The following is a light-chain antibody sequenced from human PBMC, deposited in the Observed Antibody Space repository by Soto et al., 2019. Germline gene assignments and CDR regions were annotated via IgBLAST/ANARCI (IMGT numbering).Light chain of an antibody. CDR1: QSVSSY. CDR2: DAS. CDR3: QHCSSRPIT. V-gene: IGKV3-11*01. J-gene: IGKJ4*01. Sequence: EIVLSQSPATLSLSPGERVTVSCRASQSVSSYLAWYQHKPGQAPRLLISDASNRATGIPARFSGSGSGTDFTLTISSLETEDFAVCYCQHCSSRPITFGGGTKVEIK.